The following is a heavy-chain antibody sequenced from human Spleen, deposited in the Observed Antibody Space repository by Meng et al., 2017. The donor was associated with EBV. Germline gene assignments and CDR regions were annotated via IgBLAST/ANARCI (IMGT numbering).Heavy chain of an antibody. V-gene: IGHV4-30-2*01. J-gene: IGHJ4*02. CDR1: GGSISSGGYS. Sequence: QLPLQDSGSGLVKPSPTLSLNCAVSGGSISSGGYSWSWIRQPPGKGLEWIGYIYHSGSTYYNPSLKSRVTISVDRSKNQFSLKLSSVTAADTAVYYCARGKDFDYWGQGTLVTVSS. CDR3: ARGKDFDY. CDR2: IYHSGST.